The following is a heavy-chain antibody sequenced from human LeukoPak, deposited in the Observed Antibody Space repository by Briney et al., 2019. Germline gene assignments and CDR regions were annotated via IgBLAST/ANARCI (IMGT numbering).Heavy chain of an antibody. CDR2: ISGSGGST. D-gene: IGHD3-10*01. CDR3: ARTYYYGSGSWNYLDY. J-gene: IGHJ4*02. CDR1: GFTFSSYA. V-gene: IGHV3-23*01. Sequence: GGSLRLYSAASGFTFSSYAMSWVRQAPGKGLEWVSAISGSGGSTYYADSVKGRFTISRDNSKNTLYLQMNSLRAEDTAVYYCARTYYYGSGSWNYLDYWGQGTLVTVSS.